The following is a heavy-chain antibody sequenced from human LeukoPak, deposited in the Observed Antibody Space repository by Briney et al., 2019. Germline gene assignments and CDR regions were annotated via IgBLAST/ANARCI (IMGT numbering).Heavy chain of an antibody. CDR2: MCPSGRT. J-gene: IGHJ4*02. CDR1: NDSISSYC. CDR3: ARRYNWNDRWD. D-gene: IGHD1-1*01. V-gene: IGHV4-59*12. Sequence: SETLSLTCTVSNDSISSYCCSWVRQPPGKGLEWIGFMCPSGRTDYNPSLKSRVTMSIDTSKNQFSLRLSSVTAADTAFYYCARRYNWNDRWDWGQGTLVTVSP.